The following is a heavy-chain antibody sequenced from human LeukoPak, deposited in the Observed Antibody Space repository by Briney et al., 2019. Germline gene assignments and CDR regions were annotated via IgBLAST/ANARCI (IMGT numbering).Heavy chain of an antibody. V-gene: IGHV3-48*03. CDR2: ISSSGSTI. Sequence: GGSLRLSCAASEFTFSSYEMNWVRQAPGKGLEWVSYISSSGSTIYYADSVKGRFTVSRDNAKKSLYLQMNSLRAEDTAIYYCATYYYDSSAQRGDDAFDIWGQGTMVTVSS. D-gene: IGHD3-22*01. CDR1: EFTFSSYE. CDR3: ATYYYDSSAQRGDDAFDI. J-gene: IGHJ3*02.